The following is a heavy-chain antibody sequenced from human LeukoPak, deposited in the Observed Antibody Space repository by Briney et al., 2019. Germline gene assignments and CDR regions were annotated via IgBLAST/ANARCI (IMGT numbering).Heavy chain of an antibody. Sequence: GGSLRLSCAASGFTFSDYFMSWIRQAPGKGLEWVSYISSSGSAIYYADSVKGRFTISRDNAKNSLYLQMNSLRAEDTAVYYCARSVRGTIFDYWGQGTLVTVPS. J-gene: IGHJ4*02. V-gene: IGHV3-11*01. CDR3: ARSVRGTIFDY. CDR1: GFTFSDYF. D-gene: IGHD3-10*02. CDR2: ISSSGSAI.